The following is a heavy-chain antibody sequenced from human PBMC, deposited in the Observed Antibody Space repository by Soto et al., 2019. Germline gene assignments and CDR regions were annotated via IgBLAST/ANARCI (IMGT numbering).Heavy chain of an antibody. J-gene: IGHJ4*02. CDR2: IWYDVSNK. V-gene: IGHV3-33*01. D-gene: IGHD6-19*01. CDR3: ARESVAVAGTDFDN. Sequence: GGSLRLSCAASGFTFSNFGMHWVRQAPGKGLEWVAVIWYDVSNKYYADSVKGRFTISRDNSKNTLYLQMNSLRAEDTAVYYCARESVAVAGTDFDNWGQGTLVTVSS. CDR1: GFTFSNFG.